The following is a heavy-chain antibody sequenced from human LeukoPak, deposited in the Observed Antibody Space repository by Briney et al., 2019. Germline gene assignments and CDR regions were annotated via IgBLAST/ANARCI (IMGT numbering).Heavy chain of an antibody. CDR3: ARVLDFWSGYGIDY. Sequence: SETLSLTCAVYGGSFSGYYWSWIRQPPGKGLEWIGEINHSGSTNYNPSLKSRVTISVDTSKNQFSLRLSSVTAADTALYYCARVLDFWSGYGIDYWGQGTLVTVSS. J-gene: IGHJ4*02. D-gene: IGHD3-3*01. CDR1: GGSFSGYY. CDR2: INHSGST. V-gene: IGHV4-34*01.